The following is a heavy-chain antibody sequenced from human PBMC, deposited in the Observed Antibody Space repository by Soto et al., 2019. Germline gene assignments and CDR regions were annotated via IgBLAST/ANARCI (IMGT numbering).Heavy chain of an antibody. CDR1: GYSFIDYY. CDR2: SNPNSGAT. Sequence: QVHLVQSGAEVKKPGASVKVSCKTSGYSFIDYYIHWVRQAPGQGLEWMGWSNPNSGATTYAEKFQGRVTMTRDRSITTAYMELSRLRSDDTAVYFCARDMVSTIGDFDFWGQGTPVTVSS. V-gene: IGHV1-2*02. D-gene: IGHD5-12*01. CDR3: ARDMVSTIGDFDF. J-gene: IGHJ4*02.